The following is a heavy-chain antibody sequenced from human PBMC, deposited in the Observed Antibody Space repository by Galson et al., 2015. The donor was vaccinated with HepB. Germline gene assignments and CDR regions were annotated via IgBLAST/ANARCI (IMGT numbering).Heavy chain of an antibody. CDR1: GFSFSTYA. Sequence: SLRLSCAASGFSFSTYAMHWVRQAPGKGLEYVSSISQIGDYTCYGNSVRGRFTISRVNSENTLYLHMGSLTAEDTAVYYCTRWDCGSDRNRCYEGVWGKGTTVTVSS. CDR2: ISQIGDYT. J-gene: IGHJ6*04. V-gene: IGHV3-64*01. CDR3: TRWDCGSDRNRCYEGV. D-gene: IGHD2-21*02.